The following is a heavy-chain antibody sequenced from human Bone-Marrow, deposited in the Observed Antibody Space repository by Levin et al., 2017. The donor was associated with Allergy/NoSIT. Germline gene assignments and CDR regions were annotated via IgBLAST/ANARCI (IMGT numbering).Heavy chain of an antibody. D-gene: IGHD6-13*01. CDR3: ARGAATGTGNLYFDY. Sequence: SCAASGFTFSSYSMNWVRQAPGKGLEWVSYISSSGHSISYADSVKGRFTISRDNAKKSLFLQMNSLRAEDTAVYYCARGAATGTGNLYFDYWGQGAQVTVSS. J-gene: IGHJ4*02. CDR1: GFTFSSYS. V-gene: IGHV3-48*01. CDR2: ISSSGHSI.